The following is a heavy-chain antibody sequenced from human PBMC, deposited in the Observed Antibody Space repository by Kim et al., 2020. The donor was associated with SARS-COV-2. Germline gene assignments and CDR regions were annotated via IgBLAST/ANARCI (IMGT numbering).Heavy chain of an antibody. J-gene: IGHJ4*02. D-gene: IGHD1-26*01. Sequence: VKNRFTISRDNSKNTLYLQMNSLRAEDTAVYYCARLHSGSYLNCFDYWGQGTLVTVSS. CDR3: ARLHSGSYLNCFDY. V-gene: IGHV3-30*01.